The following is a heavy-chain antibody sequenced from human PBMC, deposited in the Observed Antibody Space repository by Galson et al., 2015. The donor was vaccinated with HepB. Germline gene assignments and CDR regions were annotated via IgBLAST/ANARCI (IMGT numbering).Heavy chain of an antibody. Sequence: SVKVSCKVSGYTLTELSMHWVRQAPGKGLEWMGGFDPEDGETIYAQKFQGRVTMTEDTSTDTAYMELSSLRSEDTAVYYCATLMTTVTNDAFDIWGLGTMVTVSS. J-gene: IGHJ3*02. CDR3: ATLMTTVTNDAFDI. D-gene: IGHD4-17*01. V-gene: IGHV1-24*01. CDR1: GYTLTELS. CDR2: FDPEDGET.